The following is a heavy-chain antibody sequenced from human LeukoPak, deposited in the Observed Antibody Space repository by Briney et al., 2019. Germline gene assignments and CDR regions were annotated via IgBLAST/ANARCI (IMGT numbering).Heavy chain of an antibody. CDR3: ARDRAVAGTWYFDL. CDR1: GGSISSYY. D-gene: IGHD6-19*01. CDR2: IDYSGST. Sequence: SETLSLTCTVSGGSISSYYWSWIRQPPGKGLEWIGYIDYSGSTNYNPSLRSRVTISLDTSKNQFSLKLSSVTAADTAVYYCARDRAVAGTWYFDLWGRGTLVTVSS. V-gene: IGHV4-59*12. J-gene: IGHJ2*01.